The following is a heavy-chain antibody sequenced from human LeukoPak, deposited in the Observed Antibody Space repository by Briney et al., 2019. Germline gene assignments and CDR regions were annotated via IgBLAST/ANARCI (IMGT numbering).Heavy chain of an antibody. Sequence: ASVTVSCTASVYSFSTYDINWVRQAPGQGLEWLGWMRPKKSDTGYARKFQDRVTLTWNISTDTAYMELNSLTPEDTAVYFCAGGPPEDTSSGYWGQGTLVTVSS. CDR2: MRPKKSDT. CDR3: AGGPPEDTSSGY. V-gene: IGHV1-8*01. D-gene: IGHD3-22*01. J-gene: IGHJ4*02. CDR1: VYSFSTYD.